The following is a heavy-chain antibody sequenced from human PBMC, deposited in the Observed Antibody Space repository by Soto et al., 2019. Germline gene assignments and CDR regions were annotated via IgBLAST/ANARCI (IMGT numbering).Heavy chain of an antibody. Sequence: PGGSLRLSCAASGFTFNSYAFHLAGPAPCKGLEWVAVISYDGSNKYYADSVKGRFTISRDNSKNTLYLQMNSLRAEDTAVYYCARDSSSWTIYYYYGMDVWGQGTTVTVSS. J-gene: IGHJ6*02. CDR1: GFTFNSYA. D-gene: IGHD6-13*01. CDR2: ISYDGSNK. V-gene: IGHV3-30-3*01. CDR3: ARDSSSWTIYYYYGMDV.